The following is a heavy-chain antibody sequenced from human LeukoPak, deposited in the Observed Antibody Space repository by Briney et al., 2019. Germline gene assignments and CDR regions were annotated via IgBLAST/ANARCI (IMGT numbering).Heavy chain of an antibody. CDR1: GGSISSDGGYY. Sequence: PSETLSLTCTVSGGSISSDGGYYWSWIRQYPEKGLEWIGYIFYNGNTYYNPSLKSRVTISVDTSKNQFSLKLSSVTAADTAVYYCARRIVVVPADAFDIWGQGTMVTVSS. J-gene: IGHJ3*02. V-gene: IGHV4-31*03. CDR2: IFYNGNT. CDR3: ARRIVVVPADAFDI. D-gene: IGHD2-2*01.